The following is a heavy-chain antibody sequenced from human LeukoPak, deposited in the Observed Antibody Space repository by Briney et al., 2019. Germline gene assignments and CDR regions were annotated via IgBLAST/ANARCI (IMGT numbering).Heavy chain of an antibody. Sequence: SETLSLTCTVSGGSISDYYWSWIRQPPGKGLEWIGYMYYSGATNYNPSLRSRVTISLDTSKNRVSLKLSSVTAADMAVYSCARHHRTKYCSGGSCYSGWFDPWGQGTLVTVSS. CDR2: MYYSGAT. V-gene: IGHV4-59*08. J-gene: IGHJ5*02. CDR1: GGSISDYY. CDR3: ARHHRTKYCSGGSCYSGWFDP. D-gene: IGHD2-15*01.